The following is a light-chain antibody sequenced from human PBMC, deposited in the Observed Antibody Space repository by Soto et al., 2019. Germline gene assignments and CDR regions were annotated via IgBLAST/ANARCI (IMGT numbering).Light chain of an antibody. CDR1: QSVGSY. CDR3: QQRSKWPPAYT. J-gene: IGKJ2*01. CDR2: DAS. Sequence: ENVLTQSPATLSLSPGESATLSCRASQSVGSYLAWYQQKPGQAPRLLIYDASNRATGIPARFSGSGSGIDFTLTISRLEPEDFAVYYCQQRSKWPPAYTFGQGTKLEIK. V-gene: IGKV3-11*01.